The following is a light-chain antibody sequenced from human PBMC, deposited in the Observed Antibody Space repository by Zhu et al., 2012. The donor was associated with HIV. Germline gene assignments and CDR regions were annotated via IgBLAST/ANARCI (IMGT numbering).Light chain of an antibody. CDR1: QSFSSY. J-gene: IGKJ5*01. CDR3: QQRGNWPIT. Sequence: EIVLTQSPATLSLSPGERATLSFRASQSFSSYLAWYQQKPGQAPRLLIYDASNRATGIPARFSGSGSGTDFTLTISNLEPEDFAVYYCQQRGNWPITFGQGTRLEIK. V-gene: IGKV3-11*01. CDR2: DAS.